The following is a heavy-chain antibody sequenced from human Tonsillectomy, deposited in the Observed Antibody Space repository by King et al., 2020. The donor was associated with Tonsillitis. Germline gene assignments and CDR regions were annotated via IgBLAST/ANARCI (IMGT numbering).Heavy chain of an antibody. Sequence: VQLVESGGGVVQPGGSLRLSCAASAFTFSSYGMHWVRQAPGKGLEWVAFIRYDGSNKYYAVSVKGRFTISRDNSKTPLYLQMNSPRGEDPAVYYCAEDVWTKQQLVGGVADCGQGTLVTVSS. D-gene: IGHD6-13*01. V-gene: IGHV3-30*02. CDR2: IRYDGSNK. J-gene: IGHJ4*02. CDR1: AFTFSSYG. CDR3: AEDVWTKQQLVGGVAD.